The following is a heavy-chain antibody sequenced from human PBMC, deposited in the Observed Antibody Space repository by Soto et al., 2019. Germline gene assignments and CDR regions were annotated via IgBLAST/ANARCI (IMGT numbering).Heavy chain of an antibody. D-gene: IGHD6-13*01. J-gene: IGHJ6*02. CDR2: IYPGDSDT. CDR1: GYSFTSYW. V-gene: IGHV5-51*01. CDR3: ARRGQQTLVKRGYYYDARDV. Sequence: GESLQISCKGSGYSFTSYWIGWVRQMPGKGLEWMGIIYPGDSDTRYSPSFQGQVTISADKSISTAYLQWSSLKPSDTAMYYCARRGQQTLVKRGYYYDARDVWGPGTTGTGSS.